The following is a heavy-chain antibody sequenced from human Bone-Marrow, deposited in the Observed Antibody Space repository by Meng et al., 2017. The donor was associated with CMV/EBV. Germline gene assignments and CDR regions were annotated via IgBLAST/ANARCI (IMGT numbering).Heavy chain of an antibody. CDR2: INSDGSST. CDR3: ARPRIRGEFDI. J-gene: IGHJ3*02. Sequence: SLRLSCAASGFPFSGYWMHWVRQAPGKGLVWVSRINSDGSSTSYADSVKGRFTISRDNAKDTLYLQMNSLRAEDTAVYYCARPRIRGEFDIWGQGTMVTVSS. CDR1: GFPFSGYW. V-gene: IGHV3-74*01. D-gene: IGHD3-16*01.